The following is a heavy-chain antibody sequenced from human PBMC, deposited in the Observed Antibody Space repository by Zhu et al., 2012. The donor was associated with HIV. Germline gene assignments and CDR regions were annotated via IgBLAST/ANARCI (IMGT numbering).Heavy chain of an antibody. Sequence: QVQLQEPGPRLVKPSRTLSLSCAVSGASVTSGDNYWSWIRQPPGEGLEWIGHIYFSGSTYYNASLKSRATISADKSNNHFSLSLASVTAADTAVYFCARLGYFGSGTYWFDPWGPEFWSPXPQ. D-gene: IGHD3-10*01. V-gene: IGHV4-30-4*08. CDR2: IYFSGST. CDR3: ARLGYFGSGTYWFDP. J-gene: IGHJ5*02. CDR1: GASVTSGDNY.